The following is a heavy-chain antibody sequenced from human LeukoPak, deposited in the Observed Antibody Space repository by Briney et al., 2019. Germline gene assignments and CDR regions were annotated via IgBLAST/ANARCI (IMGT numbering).Heavy chain of an antibody. J-gene: IGHJ4*02. CDR1: GYTFTSYY. CDR2: INPSGGST. D-gene: IGHD3-22*01. V-gene: IGHV1-46*03. CDR3: ARGDYYDSSGYYYGFGD. Sequence: ASVKVSCKASGYTFTSYYMHWVQQAPGQGLEWMGIINPSGGSTSYAQKFQGRVTMTRDTSTSTVYMELSSLRSEDTAVYYCARGDYYDSSGYYYGFGDWGQGTLVTVSS.